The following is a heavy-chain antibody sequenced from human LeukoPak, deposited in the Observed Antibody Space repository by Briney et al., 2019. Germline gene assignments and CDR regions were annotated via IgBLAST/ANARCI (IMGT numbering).Heavy chain of an antibody. CDR1: GFTFSSYG. V-gene: IGHV3-30*18. Sequence: GGSLRLSCAASGFTFSSYGMHWVRQAPGKGLEWVAVISYDGSNKYYADSVKGRFTISRDNSKNTLYLQMNSLRAEDTAVYYCAKSPRILRFLDYGMDVWGQGTTVTVSS. J-gene: IGHJ6*02. CDR2: ISYDGSNK. CDR3: AKSPRILRFLDYGMDV. D-gene: IGHD3-3*01.